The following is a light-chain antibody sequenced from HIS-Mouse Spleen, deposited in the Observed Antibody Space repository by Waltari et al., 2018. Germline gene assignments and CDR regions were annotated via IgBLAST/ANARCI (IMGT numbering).Light chain of an antibody. CDR2: EDS. CDR3: YSTDSSGNHRV. Sequence: SYELTQPPSVSVSPGQTARITCSGDALPKKYAYWYQQKSGQAPVLVIYEDSKRPSGIPGGFSGSRSGTMGTLTFSGAQVEDEADYYCYSTDSSGNHRVFGGGTKLTVL. CDR1: ALPKKY. J-gene: IGLJ2*01. V-gene: IGLV3-10*01.